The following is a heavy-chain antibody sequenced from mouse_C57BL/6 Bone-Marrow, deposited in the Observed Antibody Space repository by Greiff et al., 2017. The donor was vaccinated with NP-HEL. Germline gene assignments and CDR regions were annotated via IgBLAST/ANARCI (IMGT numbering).Heavy chain of an antibody. CDR2: ISGGGGNT. D-gene: IGHD2-4*01. V-gene: IGHV5-9*01. CDR3: ARRGIYYDYAYAMDY. Sequence: EVKLVESGGGLVKPGGSLKLSCAASGFTFSSYTMSWVRQTPEKRLEWVATISGGGGNTYYPDSVKGRFTIARDNAKNTLYLQMSSLRSEDTALYYCARRGIYYDYAYAMDYWGQGTSVTVSS. J-gene: IGHJ4*01. CDR1: GFTFSSYT.